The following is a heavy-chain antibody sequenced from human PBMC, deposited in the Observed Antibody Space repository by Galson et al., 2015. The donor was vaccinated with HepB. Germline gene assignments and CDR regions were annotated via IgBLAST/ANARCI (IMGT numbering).Heavy chain of an antibody. D-gene: IGHD4-17*01. CDR2: INPSGGST. V-gene: IGHV1-46*01. J-gene: IGHJ3*02. CDR3: ARGGYGDYQGSAFDI. CDR1: GYTFTSYY. Sequence: SVKVSCKASGYTFTSYYMHWVRQAPGQGLEWMGIINPSGGSTSYAQKFQGRVTMTRDTSTSTVYMELSSLRSEDTAVYYCARGGYGDYQGSAFDIWGQGTMVTVSS.